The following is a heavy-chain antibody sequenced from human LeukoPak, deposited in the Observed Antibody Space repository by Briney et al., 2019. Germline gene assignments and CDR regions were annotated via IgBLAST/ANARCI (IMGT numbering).Heavy chain of an antibody. CDR3: ARVGHIVLMVYANSSGPFDY. Sequence: GGSLRLSCAASGFTFSSYSMNWVRQAPGKGLEWVSYISSSSSTIYYAGSVKGRFTISRDNAKNSLYLQMNSLRAEDTAVYYCARVGHIVLMVYANSSGPFDYWGQGTLVTVSS. CDR2: ISSSSSTI. J-gene: IGHJ4*02. D-gene: IGHD2-8*01. CDR1: GFTFSSYS. V-gene: IGHV3-48*01.